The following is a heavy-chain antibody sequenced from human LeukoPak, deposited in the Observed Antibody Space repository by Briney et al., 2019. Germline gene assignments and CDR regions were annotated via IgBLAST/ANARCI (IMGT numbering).Heavy chain of an antibody. V-gene: IGHV4-39*07. CDR2: IYYSGST. Sequence: SETLSLTCTVSGGSISSSSYYWGWIRQPPGKGLEWIGSIYYSGSTSYNPSLQSRATISVDKSNNQFSLKLTSVTAADTAVYYCARGSSVRVYYDYVWGSYRDYYYYMDVWGKGTTVTVSS. J-gene: IGHJ6*03. CDR1: GGSISSSSYY. D-gene: IGHD3-16*02. CDR3: ARGSSVRVYYDYVWGSYRDYYYYMDV.